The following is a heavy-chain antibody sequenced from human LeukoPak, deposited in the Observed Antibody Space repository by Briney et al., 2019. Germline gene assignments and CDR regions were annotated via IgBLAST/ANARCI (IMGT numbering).Heavy chain of an antibody. V-gene: IGHV3-30*18. D-gene: IGHD3-22*01. CDR3: AKTLPYYDSSGYYSPFDY. J-gene: IGHJ4*02. CDR1: GFTFSSYW. Sequence: PGGSLRLSCAASGFTFSSYWMSWVRQAPGKGLEWVAVISYDGSNKYYADSVKGRFTISRDNSKNTLYLQMNSLRAEDTAVYYCAKTLPYYDSSGYYSPFDYWGQGTLVTVSS. CDR2: ISYDGSNK.